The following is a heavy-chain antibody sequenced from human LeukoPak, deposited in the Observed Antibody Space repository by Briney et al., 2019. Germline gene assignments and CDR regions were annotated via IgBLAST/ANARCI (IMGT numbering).Heavy chain of an antibody. CDR1: GGTFSSYA. J-gene: IGHJ4*02. D-gene: IGHD2-21*01. CDR3: ASQLTYCGGDCYLGGY. CDR2: IIPIFGTA. Sequence: SVKVSCKASGGTFSSYAISWVRQAPGQGLEWMGGIIPIFGTANYAQKFQGRVTITTDESTSTAYMELSSLRSEDTAVYYCASQLTYCGGDCYLGGYWGQGTLVTVSS. V-gene: IGHV1-69*05.